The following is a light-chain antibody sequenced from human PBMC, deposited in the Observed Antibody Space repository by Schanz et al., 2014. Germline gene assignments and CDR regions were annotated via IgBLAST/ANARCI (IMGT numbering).Light chain of an antibody. Sequence: EIVMTQSPATLSVSPGERGTLSCRASQSLSSNSLAWYQLRLGQAPRLLIHYASARATGTPDRFSGSGSGTDFTLTINRLEAEDFAVYYCQQYGSSPWTFGQGTKVEIK. CDR3: QQYGSSPWT. J-gene: IGKJ1*01. V-gene: IGKV3-20*01. CDR1: QSLSSNS. CDR2: YAS.